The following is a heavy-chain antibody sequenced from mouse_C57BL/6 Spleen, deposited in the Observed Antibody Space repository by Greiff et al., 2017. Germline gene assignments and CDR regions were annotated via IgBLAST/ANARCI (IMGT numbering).Heavy chain of an antibody. J-gene: IGHJ4*01. CDR3: ARGDSSGYGG. CDR2: IYPGDGDT. Sequence: QVQLQQSGPELVKPGASVKISCKASGYAFSSSWMNWVKQRPGKGLEWIGRIYPGDGDTNYNGKFKGKATLTADKSSSTAYMQLSSLTSEDSAVYFCARGDSSGYGGWGQGTSVTVSS. CDR1: GYAFSSSW. D-gene: IGHD3-2*02. V-gene: IGHV1-82*01.